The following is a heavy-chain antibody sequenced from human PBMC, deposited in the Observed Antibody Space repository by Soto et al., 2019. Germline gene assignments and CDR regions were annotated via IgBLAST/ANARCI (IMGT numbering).Heavy chain of an antibody. CDR1: GVSLSRGGYY. J-gene: IGHJ4*02. CDR2: IYYSGST. Sequence: ASETLSLTCTFSGVSLSRGGYYWSWVRQHPGKGLEWIGYIYYSGSTYYNPSLKSRVTILVDTSKNQFSLKLSSVTAADTAVYYCASTYSSSWHDYWGQGTLVTVSS. V-gene: IGHV4-30-4*08. D-gene: IGHD6-13*01. CDR3: ASTYSSSWHDY.